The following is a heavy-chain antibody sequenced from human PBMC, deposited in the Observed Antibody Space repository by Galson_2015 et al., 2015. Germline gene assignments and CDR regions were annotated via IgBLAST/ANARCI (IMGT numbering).Heavy chain of an antibody. Sequence: SLRLSCAASGFTFSSYGMHWVRQAPGKGLEWVAVIWYDGSNKYYADSMKGRFTISRDNSKNTLYLQMNSLRAEDTAVYYCAGYTVTRILWGQGTLVTVSS. V-gene: IGHV3-33*01. CDR3: AGYTVTRIL. D-gene: IGHD4-17*01. CDR1: GFTFSSYG. J-gene: IGHJ4*02. CDR2: IWYDGSNK.